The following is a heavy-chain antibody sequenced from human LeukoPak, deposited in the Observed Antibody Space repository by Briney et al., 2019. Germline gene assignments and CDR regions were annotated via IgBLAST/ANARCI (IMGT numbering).Heavy chain of an antibody. CDR3: AAGYYYGSGSYYSAPYYGMDV. Sequence: SVKVSCKSSGFTFTISAVQWVRQARGQRLEWIGWIVVCSGKTNYAQKFQERFTITRDMSTSTAYMELSSLRSEDTAVYYCAAGYYYGSGSYYSAPYYGMDVWGQGTTVTVSS. CDR2: IVVCSGKT. J-gene: IGHJ6*02. D-gene: IGHD3-10*01. CDR1: GFTFTISA. V-gene: IGHV1-58*01.